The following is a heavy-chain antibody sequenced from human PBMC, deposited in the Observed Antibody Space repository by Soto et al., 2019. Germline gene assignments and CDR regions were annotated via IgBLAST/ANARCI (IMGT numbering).Heavy chain of an antibody. Sequence: PSETLSLTCTVSSGSVSSGGYFWSWIRQLPGKGLEWIGYIYHTGSTFYNPSLKSRVTISLDTSKSQFSLRLTSVTAADTAMYFCAGSSARPMFDYWGPGTLLTVSS. D-gene: IGHD2-2*01. V-gene: IGHV4-31*03. J-gene: IGHJ4*02. CDR2: IYHTGST. CDR3: AGSSARPMFDY. CDR1: SGSVSSGGYF.